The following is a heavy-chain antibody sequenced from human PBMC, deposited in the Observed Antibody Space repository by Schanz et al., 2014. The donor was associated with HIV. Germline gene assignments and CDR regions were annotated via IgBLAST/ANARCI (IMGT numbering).Heavy chain of an antibody. D-gene: IGHD2-2*01. CDR3: ARGVPVVDLLDYHGLDV. CDR1: GYRLSELS. Sequence: QVQLVQSGAEVKKPGASVKVSCKVSGYRLSELSMHWVRQAPGKGLEWMGGIIPMFSTANYAQKFQGRVTITADESTGTAFMELSSLRSEDTAVYYCARGVPVVDLLDYHGLDVWGQGTTVTVSS. V-gene: IGHV1-69*13. J-gene: IGHJ6*02. CDR2: IIPMFSTA.